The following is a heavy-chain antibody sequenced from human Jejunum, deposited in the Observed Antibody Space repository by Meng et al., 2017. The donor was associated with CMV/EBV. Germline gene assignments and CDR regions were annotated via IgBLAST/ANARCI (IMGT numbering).Heavy chain of an antibody. Sequence: VQLVEFGAGVKNLGTSLKVSCKASGYIFSGHFMDWVRQATGQGLEWMGWINTNNGGTNYAQKFQGRVTMTRDTSSNTVYMELSSLTSDDSAVYYCSRTTGRGLDFDYWGQGTLVTVSS. CDR1: GYIFSGHF. CDR2: INTNNGGT. D-gene: IGHD1-14*01. V-gene: IGHV1-2*02. J-gene: IGHJ4*02. CDR3: SRTTGRGLDFDY.